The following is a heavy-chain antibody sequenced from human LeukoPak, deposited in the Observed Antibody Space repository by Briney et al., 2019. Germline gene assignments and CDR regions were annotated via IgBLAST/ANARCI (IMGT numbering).Heavy chain of an antibody. V-gene: IGHV3-7*05. CDR3: ARGHLTGAY. CDR1: GFNFSSYW. D-gene: IGHD4/OR15-4a*01. CDR2: IKQDGSEK. Sequence: GGSLRLSCAASGFNFSSYWMSWVRQAPGKGLEWVANIKQDGSEKYYVDSVKGRFTISRDNAKNSLYLQMSSLRVEDTAVYYCARGHLTGAYWGQGTLVTVSS. J-gene: IGHJ4*02.